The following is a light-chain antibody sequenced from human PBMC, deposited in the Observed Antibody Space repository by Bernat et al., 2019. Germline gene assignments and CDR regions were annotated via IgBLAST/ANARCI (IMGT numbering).Light chain of an antibody. J-gene: IGKJ2*01. CDR3: MQSLHTPYT. CDR1: QSLLHDNGYKY. CDR2: LGS. Sequence: DIKMTQSQLSLTVTPGEPASISCKSSQSLLHDNGYKYLDWYLQKPGQSPQLLIYLGSHRASGVPDRISGSGSGTHFTLKINRVEAEDVGIYYCMQSLHTPYTFGQGTKLEIK. V-gene: IGKV2-28*01.